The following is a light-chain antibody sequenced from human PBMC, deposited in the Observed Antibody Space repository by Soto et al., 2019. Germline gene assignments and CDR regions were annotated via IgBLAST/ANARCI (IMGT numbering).Light chain of an antibody. CDR3: QHYNNYPYT. CDR2: KAS. Sequence: DIQMTPSPSTLSASVGDRVTITCRASQSISSWLAWYQQKPGKAPKLLIYKASSLEGGVPSRFSGSGSGTDFTLTISSLQPDDFATYYCQHYNNYPYTFGQGTKLEIK. J-gene: IGKJ2*01. CDR1: QSISSW. V-gene: IGKV1-5*03.